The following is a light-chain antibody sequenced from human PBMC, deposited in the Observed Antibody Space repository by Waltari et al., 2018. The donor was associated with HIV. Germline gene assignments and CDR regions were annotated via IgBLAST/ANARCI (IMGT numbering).Light chain of an antibody. CDR2: GTS. CDR3: LLSYDGAQV. J-gene: IGLJ1*01. V-gene: IGLV7-46*01. CDR1: TGTVTSAHY. Sequence: QAVVTQEPSLTVSKGGTVTPTCDSSTGTVTSAHYPFWFQQKPGQDPRTLIYGTSNRPSCDPARFSGSLLGGKAALSLSGAQAEDEADYYCLLSYDGAQVFGAGTKVTV.